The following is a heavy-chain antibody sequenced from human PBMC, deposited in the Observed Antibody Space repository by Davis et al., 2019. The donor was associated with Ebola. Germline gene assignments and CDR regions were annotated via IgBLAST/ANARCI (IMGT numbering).Heavy chain of an antibody. J-gene: IGHJ6*02. CDR2: IKTKTDGGTT. V-gene: IGHV3-15*01. Sequence: GESLKISCAASGFTFSSYWMTWVRQAPGKGLEWVGRIKTKTDGGTTDYAAPVKGRFTISRDDSKNTLYLQMNSLKTEDTAVYYCTTRHPPIVVVPAAYYYYGMDVWGQGTTVTVSS. D-gene: IGHD2-2*01. CDR3: TTRHPPIVVVPAAYYYYGMDV. CDR1: GFTFSSYW.